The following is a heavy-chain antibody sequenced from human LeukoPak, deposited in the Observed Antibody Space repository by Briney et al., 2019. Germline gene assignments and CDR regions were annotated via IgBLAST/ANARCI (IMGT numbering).Heavy chain of an antibody. D-gene: IGHD3-9*01. J-gene: IGHJ4*02. Sequence: HAGRSLRLSCAASGFTFDDYGMHWVRQAPGKGLDWVSGISWNSGSIGYADSVKGRFTISRDNAKNSLFLQMNSLRPEDTALYYCAKDLVPYYDLLTGLLSWGQGTLVTVAS. CDR3: AKDLVPYYDLLTGLLS. CDR1: GFTFDDYG. CDR2: ISWNSGSI. V-gene: IGHV3-9*01.